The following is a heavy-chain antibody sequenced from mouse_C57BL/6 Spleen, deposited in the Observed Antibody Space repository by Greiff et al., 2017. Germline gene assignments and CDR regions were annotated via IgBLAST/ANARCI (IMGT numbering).Heavy chain of an antibody. J-gene: IGHJ1*03. D-gene: IGHD1-1*01. CDR2: IDPEDGET. CDR3: APFITEEGYFDV. Sequence: VQLQQSGAELVKPGASVKLSCTASGFNIKDYYMHWVKQRTEQGLEWIGRIDPEDGETKYAPKFQGKTTITADTPANSAYLQLSSLTSEDTAVYYCAPFITEEGYFDVWGTGTTVTVSS. CDR1: GFNIKDYY. V-gene: IGHV14-2*01.